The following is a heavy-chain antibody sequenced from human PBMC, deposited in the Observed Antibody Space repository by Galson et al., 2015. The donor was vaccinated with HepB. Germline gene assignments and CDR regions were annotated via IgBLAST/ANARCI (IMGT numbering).Heavy chain of an antibody. CDR3: ARGGGASADEEYFQH. J-gene: IGHJ1*01. Sequence: SVKVSCKASGYTFTSYAMHWVRQAPGQRLEWMGWINAGNGNTKYSQKFQGRVTITRDTSASTAYMELSSLRSEDTAVYYCARGGGASADEEYFQHWGQGTLVTVSS. D-gene: IGHD3-16*01. V-gene: IGHV1-3*01. CDR1: GYTFTSYA. CDR2: INAGNGNT.